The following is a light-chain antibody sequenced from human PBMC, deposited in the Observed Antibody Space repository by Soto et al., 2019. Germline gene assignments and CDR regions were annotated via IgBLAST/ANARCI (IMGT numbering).Light chain of an antibody. CDR2: IKS. CDR1: QSVTSPF. CDR3: QQYGSSPRT. Sequence: EIVLTQSPGTLSLSPGERATLSCRASQSVTSPFLAWYQQKPGQPPRLLIYIKSGRATGIPDRFSGSGSGTDFTLTISSLEPEDSAVYYCQQYGSSPRTFGQGTKVEV. J-gene: IGKJ1*01. V-gene: IGKV3-20*01.